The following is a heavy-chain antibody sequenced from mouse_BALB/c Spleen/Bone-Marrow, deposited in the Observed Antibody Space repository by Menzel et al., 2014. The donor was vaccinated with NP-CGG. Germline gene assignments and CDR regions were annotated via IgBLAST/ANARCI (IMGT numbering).Heavy chain of an antibody. Sequence: VQLQQSGAELVKPGASVKLSCTASGSNIKDTYMHWVKQRPEQGLEWIGRIDPANGNTKYDPKFQGKATITADTSSNTAYLQLSSLTSEDTAVYYCARYSYGSRGYYFDYWGQGTTLTVSS. CDR2: IDPANGNT. D-gene: IGHD1-1*01. J-gene: IGHJ2*01. V-gene: IGHV14-3*02. CDR3: ARYSYGSRGYYFDY. CDR1: GSNIKDTY.